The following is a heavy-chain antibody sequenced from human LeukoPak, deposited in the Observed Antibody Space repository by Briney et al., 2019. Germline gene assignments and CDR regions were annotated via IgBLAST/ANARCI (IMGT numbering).Heavy chain of an antibody. CDR3: ARHGVSSSRVYHYYLDV. D-gene: IGHD6-13*01. J-gene: IGHJ6*03. CDR1: GDSISTTTYY. CDR2: VYYSGNT. Sequence: ASETLSLTCSVSGDSISTTTYYWGWIRQPPGKGLEWIGSVYYSGNTYYNPCLKSRVTISVDTSKNQFSLNLSSVTAADTAVYYCARHGVSSSRVYHYYLDVWGKGTTVTVSS. V-gene: IGHV4-39*01.